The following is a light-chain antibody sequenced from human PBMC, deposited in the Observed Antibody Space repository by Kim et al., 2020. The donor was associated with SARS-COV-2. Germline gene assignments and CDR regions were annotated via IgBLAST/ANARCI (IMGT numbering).Light chain of an antibody. CDR3: QRSGISSWT. CDR1: CCVSSSS. Sequence: APVERAPLPCRASCCVSSSSLAWYQQRPGQAPRRVTYATSSRATGIPERFSGGGSGTDFTLTISRLEPEDFAVYYCQRSGISSWTFGQGTKVDIK. J-gene: IGKJ1*01. CDR2: ATS. V-gene: IGKV3-20*01.